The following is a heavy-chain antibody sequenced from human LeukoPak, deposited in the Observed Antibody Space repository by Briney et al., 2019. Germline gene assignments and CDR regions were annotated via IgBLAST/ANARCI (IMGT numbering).Heavy chain of an antibody. Sequence: GASVKVSCKASGYSFTGYNINWVRQASGQGLEWMGWLNPHTGNTGYAQKFQGRVTMTRNTSINTVYMELNSLRFEDTAVLYCAREDWRSDFDSWGQGTLVTVSS. CDR2: LNPHTGNT. CDR3: AREDWRSDFDS. V-gene: IGHV1-8*01. CDR1: GYSFTGYN. D-gene: IGHD2-15*01. J-gene: IGHJ4*02.